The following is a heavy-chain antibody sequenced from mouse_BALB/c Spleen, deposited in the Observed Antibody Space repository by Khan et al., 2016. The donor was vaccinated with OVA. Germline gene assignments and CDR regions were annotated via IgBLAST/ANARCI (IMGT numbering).Heavy chain of an antibody. Sequence: EVELVESGGGLVQPGGSRKLSCTASGFTFSSYGMHWVRQDPEKGLEWVAYISGDSSTIYYADTVKGRFTISRDNPKNTPFLQMTSLISEDTARYYCATSYFYGYYFDYWGQGTTLTVSS. D-gene: IGHD1-1*01. CDR2: ISGDSSTI. J-gene: IGHJ2*01. V-gene: IGHV5-17*02. CDR3: ATSYFYGYYFDY. CDR1: GFTFSSYG.